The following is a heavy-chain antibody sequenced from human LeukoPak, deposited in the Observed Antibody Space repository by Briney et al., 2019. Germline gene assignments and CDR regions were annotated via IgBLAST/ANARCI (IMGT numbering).Heavy chain of an antibody. D-gene: IGHD2-2*01. CDR3: AKDAVNCSGTSCSYGMDV. CDR2: ISYDGNDK. J-gene: IGHJ6*02. Sequence: GGSLRLSCAASGFTFSSYAIHWVPQAPGKGPEWVAFISYDGNDKYYADSVKGRFTTSRDNSKNTLYLQMHSLRPEDTAVYSCAKDAVNCSGTSCSYGMDVWGQGTTVTVSS. V-gene: IGHV3-30*18. CDR1: GFTFSSYA.